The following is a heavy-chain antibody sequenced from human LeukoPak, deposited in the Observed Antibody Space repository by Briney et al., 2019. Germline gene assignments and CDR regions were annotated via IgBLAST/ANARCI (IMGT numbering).Heavy chain of an antibody. CDR1: GFTFSSHG. D-gene: IGHD3-22*01. CDR2: IRYDGSNK. J-gene: IGHJ3*02. Sequence: GGPLRLSCAASGFTFSSHGMNWVRQAPGKGLEWVAFIRYDGSNKYYADSVKGRFTISRDNSKNTLYLQMNSLRAEDTAVYYCAKVPYYYDSDDAFDIWGQGTMVTVSS. CDR3: AKVPYYYDSDDAFDI. V-gene: IGHV3-30*02.